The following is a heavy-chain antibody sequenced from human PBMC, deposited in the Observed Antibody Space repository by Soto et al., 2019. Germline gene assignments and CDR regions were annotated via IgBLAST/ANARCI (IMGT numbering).Heavy chain of an antibody. CDR3: ACEQQLESSSR. Sequence: SVEVSWKASRGGYGSSAICWVRQAPGQGLEWMGGIIPIFGTANYAQKFQGRVTITADESTSTAYMELSSLRSEDTAVYYCACEQQLESSSRWGQGTLVTVSS. V-gene: IGHV1-69*13. CDR1: RGGYGSSA. D-gene: IGHD6-13*01. CDR2: IIPIFGTA. J-gene: IGHJ4*02.